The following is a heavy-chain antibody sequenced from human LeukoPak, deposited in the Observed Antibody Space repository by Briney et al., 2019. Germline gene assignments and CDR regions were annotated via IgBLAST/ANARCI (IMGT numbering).Heavy chain of an antibody. CDR3: AKDGETLLDYYGMDV. Sequence: GGSLRLSCAASGFTFSSYSMHWVRQAPGKGLEWVAVISYDGSDKYYADSVKGRFTISRDNSKNTLYLQMNSLRAEVTAVYYCAKDGETLLDYYGMDVWGQGTTVTVSS. J-gene: IGHJ6*02. D-gene: IGHD2-15*01. V-gene: IGHV3-30*18. CDR1: GFTFSSYS. CDR2: ISYDGSDK.